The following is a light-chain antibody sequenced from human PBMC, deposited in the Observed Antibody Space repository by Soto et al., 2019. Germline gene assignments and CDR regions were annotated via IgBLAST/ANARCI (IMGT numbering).Light chain of an antibody. CDR2: WAS. CDR1: HNVLYSGDNQNY. Sequence: DIVMTQSPDSLAVSIGERATISCKSSHNVLYSGDNQNYLAWYQQKPGQPPQLIIYWASTRESGVPERFSGSGSGTDFTLTISSLEAEDVAFYWCQQYFDVPFTFGGGSKVDIK. J-gene: IGKJ4*01. V-gene: IGKV4-1*01. CDR3: QQYFDVPFT.